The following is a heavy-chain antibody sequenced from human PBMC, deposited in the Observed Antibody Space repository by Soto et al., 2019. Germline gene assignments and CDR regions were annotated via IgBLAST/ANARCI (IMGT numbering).Heavy chain of an antibody. J-gene: IGHJ4*03. Sequence: SETLSLTCTVSGDSISSGSYWGWIRQPPGEGPEWIASIYHGGTTFYNPSLKSRISISVDTSKNQFSLRLTSVTAADTATYYCARVHVMVVAGSTFDYWGRGTLVTVSS. CDR2: IYHGGTT. CDR1: GDSISSGSY. D-gene: IGHD6-19*01. CDR3: ARVHVMVVAGSTFDY. V-gene: IGHV4-38-2*02.